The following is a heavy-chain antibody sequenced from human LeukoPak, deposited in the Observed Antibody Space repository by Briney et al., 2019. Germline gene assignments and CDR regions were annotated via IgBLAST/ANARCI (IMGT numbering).Heavy chain of an antibody. CDR2: IIPKFGTA. CDR3: AREDRSYSSSWYNPYNWFDP. V-gene: IGHV1-69*05. Sequence: ASVKVSCKASGGSFSTFSGYAVSWVRQAPGQGLEWMGRIIPKFGTANYAQRFLARVTITTDESTSTVYMQLSSLTSEDTAVYYCAREDRSYSSSWYNPYNWFDPWGQGTLVTVSS. J-gene: IGHJ5*02. D-gene: IGHD6-13*01. CDR1: GGSFSTFSGYA.